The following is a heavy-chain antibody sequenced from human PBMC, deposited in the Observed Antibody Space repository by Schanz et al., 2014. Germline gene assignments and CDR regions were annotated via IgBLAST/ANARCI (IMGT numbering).Heavy chain of an antibody. CDR3: ARKMKLGVYGGKGHDSLDI. V-gene: IGHV3-74*02. J-gene: IGHJ3*02. CDR1: GFTFRSHW. D-gene: IGHD4-17*01. CDR2: INSVGSNT. Sequence: EVQLLESGGGLVQPGGSLRLSCAASGFTFRSHWMHWVRQDPGKGLVWVARINSVGSNTDYADSVTGRFTISRDNAKNTLYLQMNTLRAEDTAVYYCARKMKLGVYGGKGHDSLDIWGQGTMVTVSS.